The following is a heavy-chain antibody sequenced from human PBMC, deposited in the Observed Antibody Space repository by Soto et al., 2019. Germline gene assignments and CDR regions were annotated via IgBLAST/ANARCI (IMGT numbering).Heavy chain of an antibody. V-gene: IGHV1-24*01. D-gene: IGHD6-6*01. CDR2: FDPEDGET. Sequence: GASVKVSCKVSGYTLTELSMHWVRQAPGKGLEWMGGFDPEDGETIYARKFQGRVTMTEDTSTDTAYMELSSLRSEDTAVYYCASTSSSLADYMDVWGKGTTVTVSS. J-gene: IGHJ6*03. CDR3: ASTSSSLADYMDV. CDR1: GYTLTELS.